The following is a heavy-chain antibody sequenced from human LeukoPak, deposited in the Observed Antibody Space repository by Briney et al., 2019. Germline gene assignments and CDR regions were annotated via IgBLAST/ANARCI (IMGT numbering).Heavy chain of an antibody. CDR2: ISSSSSTI. D-gene: IGHD2-15*01. Sequence: GGSLRLSRAASGFTFSSYSMNWVRQAPGKGLEWVSYISSSSSTIYYADSVKGRFTISRDNAKNSLYLQMNSLRAEDTAVYYCATGTLGGWHYFDYWGQGTLVTVSS. CDR3: ATGTLGGWHYFDY. J-gene: IGHJ4*02. V-gene: IGHV3-48*01. CDR1: GFTFSSYS.